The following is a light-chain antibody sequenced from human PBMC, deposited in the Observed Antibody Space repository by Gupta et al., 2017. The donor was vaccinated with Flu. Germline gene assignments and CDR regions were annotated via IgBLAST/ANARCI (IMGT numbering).Light chain of an antibody. Sequence: SYDLTQPPSVSVSPGQTAKITCSGDSFPRKYACWYQQKPGQAPVLLIYKDTERPSGIPERFSASSSGTTVTLTISGVQAEDEADHYCQSVDSSGTYVIFGGGTKLTVL. V-gene: IGLV3-25*03. CDR2: KDT. J-gene: IGLJ2*01. CDR1: SFPRKY. CDR3: QSVDSSGTYVI.